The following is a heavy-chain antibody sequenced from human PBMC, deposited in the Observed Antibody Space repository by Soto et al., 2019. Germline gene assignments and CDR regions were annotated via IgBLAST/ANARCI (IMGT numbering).Heavy chain of an antibody. D-gene: IGHD2-21*01. V-gene: IGHV3-23*01. Sequence: EVQLLESGGGLVQPGGSLRLSCAASGFTFSSYDMNWVRQAPGKGLEWVSSISGSGVTTYYADSVKGRFTISRDNSKNTLYVQLNGLRADDTAVYYCATRKVNYPFEMWGQGKMVTVSS. CDR3: ATRKVNYPFEM. J-gene: IGHJ3*02. CDR2: ISGSGVTT. CDR1: GFTFSSYD.